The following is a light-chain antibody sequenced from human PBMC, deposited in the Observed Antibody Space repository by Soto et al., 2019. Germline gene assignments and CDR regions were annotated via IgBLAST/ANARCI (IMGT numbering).Light chain of an antibody. CDR1: SSNIGNNA. V-gene: IGLV1-36*01. CDR2: YDD. CDR3: AARDDSLKGVG. Sequence: QSVLTQPPSVSEAPRQRVTISCSGSSSNIGNNAVNWYQQLPGKAPKLLIYYDDMLPSGVSNRFSGSKSGTSASLAISGPQAGGEGDYYRAARDDSLKGVGFGGRTKLTVL. J-gene: IGLJ2*01.